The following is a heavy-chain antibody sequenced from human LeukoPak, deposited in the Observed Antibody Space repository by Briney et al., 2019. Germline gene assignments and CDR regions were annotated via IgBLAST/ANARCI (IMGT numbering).Heavy chain of an antibody. V-gene: IGHV5-51*01. CDR3: ATPLYSGSYYPFDY. D-gene: IGHD1-26*01. Sequence: HRESLKISCKGSGYSFTSYWLGWVRQMPGKGLEWMGIIYPGDSDTRYSPSFQGQVTISADKSISTAYLQWSSLKASDTAMYYCATPLYSGSYYPFDYWGQGTLVTVSS. CDR2: IYPGDSDT. CDR1: GYSFTSYW. J-gene: IGHJ4*02.